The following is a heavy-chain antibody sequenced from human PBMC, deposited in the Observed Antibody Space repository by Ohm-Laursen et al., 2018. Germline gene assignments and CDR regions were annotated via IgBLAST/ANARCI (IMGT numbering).Heavy chain of an antibody. CDR3: AKDSGYDSPEEHDY. CDR1: GFTFSSYG. CDR2: ISYDGSNK. J-gene: IGHJ4*02. D-gene: IGHD5-12*01. V-gene: IGHV3-30*18. Sequence: SSLRLSCAASGFTFSSYGMHWVRQAPGKGLEWVAVISYDGSNKYYADSVKGRFTISRDNSKNTLYLQMNSLRAEDTAVYYCAKDSGYDSPEEHDYWGQGTLVTVSS.